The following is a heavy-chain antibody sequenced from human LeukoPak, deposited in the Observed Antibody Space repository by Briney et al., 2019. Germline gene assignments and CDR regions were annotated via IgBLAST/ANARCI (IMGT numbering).Heavy chain of an antibody. CDR3: ARTAMGNYYYYYMDV. J-gene: IGHJ6*03. D-gene: IGHD5-18*01. Sequence: SETLSLTCTVSGGSISSSSYYWGRISQPPGKGLEWIGSIYYSGSTYYNPSLKSRVTISVDTSKNQFSLKLSSVTAADTAVYYCARTAMGNYYYYYMDVWGKGTTVTISS. CDR2: IYYSGST. CDR1: GGSISSSSYY. V-gene: IGHV4-39*01.